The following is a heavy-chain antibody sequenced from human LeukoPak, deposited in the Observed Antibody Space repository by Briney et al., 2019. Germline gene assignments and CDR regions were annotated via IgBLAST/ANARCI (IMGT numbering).Heavy chain of an antibody. Sequence: SQTLSLTCTVSGGSISSGSYYWSWIRQPAGKGLEWIGRIYTSGSTNYNPSLKSRVTISVDTSKNQFSLKLSSVTAADTAVYYCARDLSDIAVAGNLDYRGQGTLGNVSS. J-gene: IGHJ4*01. CDR3: ARDLSDIAVAGNLDY. V-gene: IGHV4-61*02. CDR2: IYTSGST. CDR1: GGSISSGSYY. D-gene: IGHD6-19*01.